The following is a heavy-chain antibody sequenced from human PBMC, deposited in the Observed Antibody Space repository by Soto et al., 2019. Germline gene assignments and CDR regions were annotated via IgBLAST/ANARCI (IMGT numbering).Heavy chain of an antibody. CDR3: ARLTMVGGLYYYYGMDV. D-gene: IGHD3-10*01. Sequence: PGGSLRLSCAASGFTFSDYYMSWIRQAPGKGLEWVSYISSSSSYTNYADSVKGRFTISRDNAKNSLYLQMNSLRAEDTAVYYCARLTMVGGLYYYYGMDVWGQGPTVTVSS. CDR1: GFTFSDYY. CDR2: ISSSSSYT. V-gene: IGHV3-11*06. J-gene: IGHJ6*02.